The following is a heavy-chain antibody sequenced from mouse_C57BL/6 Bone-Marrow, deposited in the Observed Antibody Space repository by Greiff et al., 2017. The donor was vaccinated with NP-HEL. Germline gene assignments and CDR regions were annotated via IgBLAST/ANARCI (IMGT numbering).Heavy chain of an antibody. CDR3: ARQDYYGRDYAMDY. CDR2: ISNGGGST. CDR1: GFTFSDYY. J-gene: IGHJ4*01. V-gene: IGHV5-12*01. D-gene: IGHD1-1*01. Sequence: EVHLVESGGGLVQPGGSLKLSCAASGFTFSDYYMYWVRQTPEKRLEWVAYISNGGGSTYYPDTVKGRFTISRDNAKNTLYLQMSRLKSEDTAMYYCARQDYYGRDYAMDYWGQGTSVTVSS.